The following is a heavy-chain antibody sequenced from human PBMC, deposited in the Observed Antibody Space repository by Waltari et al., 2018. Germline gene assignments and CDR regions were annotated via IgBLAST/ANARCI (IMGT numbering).Heavy chain of an antibody. CDR3: ARDRSGYKYGSN. V-gene: IGHV1-18*01. Sequence: QVQLVQSGAEVKKPGASVKVHSVPSGYSVSSYGISWVRQAPGQGRGWLGWISAYNGNTHYAQKFQGRLTMTTDTSTSTAYMDLRGLRSDDTAIYYCARDRSGYKYGSNWGQGTLVTVSS. CDR1: GYSVSSYG. D-gene: IGHD5-18*01. J-gene: IGHJ4*02. CDR2: ISAYNGNT.